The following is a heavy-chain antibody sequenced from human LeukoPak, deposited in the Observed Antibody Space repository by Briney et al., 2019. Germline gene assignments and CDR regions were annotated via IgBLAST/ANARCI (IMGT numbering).Heavy chain of an antibody. J-gene: IGHJ6*02. CDR3: GLYSSSQTAMDV. CDR1: GLSFSRYW. D-gene: IGHD2-2*01. Sequence: PAGSLRLSCAASGLSFSRYWMSWVRQAPGKGLEWVANINQDGSEKYYVDSVKGRFTTSRDNAKNSLYMQMNSLRAEDTAVYYCGLYSSSQTAMDVWGQGTAVTVSS. CDR2: INQDGSEK. V-gene: IGHV3-7*01.